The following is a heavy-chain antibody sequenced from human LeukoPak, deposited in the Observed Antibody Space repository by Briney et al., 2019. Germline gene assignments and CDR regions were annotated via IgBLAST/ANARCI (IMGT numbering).Heavy chain of an antibody. CDR2: INPNSGGT. Sequence: GASVKVSCKASGYTFTGYFMHWVRQAPGQGLEWMGWINPNSGGTDYAQKFQGRVTMTRDTSIGTAYMELSGLKFDDTAVYYCARGAGYMSWGQGTLVTVSS. J-gene: IGHJ4*02. V-gene: IGHV1-2*02. D-gene: IGHD5-24*01. CDR3: ARGAGYMS. CDR1: GYTFTGYF.